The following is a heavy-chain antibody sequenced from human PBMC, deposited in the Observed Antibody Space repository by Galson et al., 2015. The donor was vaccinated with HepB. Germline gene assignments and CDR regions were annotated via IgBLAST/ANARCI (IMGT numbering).Heavy chain of an antibody. CDR3: ARDWSGYSSGCHSCMDV. Sequence: CAISGDSVSSNSAAWNWIRQSPSRGLEWLGRTYYRSKWYNDYAVSVKSRITINPDTSKNQVSLHLNSVTPEDTAVYYCARDWSGYSSGCHSCMDVWGQGTTVTFSS. CDR2: TYYRSKWYN. CDR1: GDSVSSNSAA. J-gene: IGHJ6*02. V-gene: IGHV6-1*01. D-gene: IGHD6-19*01.